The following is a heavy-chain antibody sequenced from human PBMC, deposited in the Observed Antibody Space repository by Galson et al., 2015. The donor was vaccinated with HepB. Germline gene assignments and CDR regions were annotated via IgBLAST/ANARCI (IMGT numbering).Heavy chain of an antibody. Sequence: SVKVSCKASGFNLYNFGITWVRQAPGQGLEWMGWINAYDRSTNYAPRLQGRVTMTTDTSTKTAYMELRSLRSDDTAVYYRARLGAAFGFLEYWGQGTLVTVSS. D-gene: IGHD6-13*01. CDR1: GFNLYNFG. J-gene: IGHJ4*02. CDR2: INAYDRST. V-gene: IGHV1-18*01. CDR3: ARLGAAFGFLEY.